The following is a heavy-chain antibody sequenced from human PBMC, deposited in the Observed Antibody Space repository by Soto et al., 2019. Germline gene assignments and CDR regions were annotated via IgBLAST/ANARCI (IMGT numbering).Heavy chain of an antibody. V-gene: IGHV3-30*18. CDR1: GFTFSNYG. CDR2: ISYDGSNN. Sequence: QGQLVESGGGVVQPGRSLRLSCAASGFTFSNYGMHWVRQAPGKGLEWVAVISYDGSNNDYADSVKGRFTISRDNSKNTLYLQMNSLRAEDTAVYYCAKDLGSGSYLFDAFDIWGQGTMVTVSS. J-gene: IGHJ3*02. CDR3: AKDLGSGSYLFDAFDI. D-gene: IGHD1-26*01.